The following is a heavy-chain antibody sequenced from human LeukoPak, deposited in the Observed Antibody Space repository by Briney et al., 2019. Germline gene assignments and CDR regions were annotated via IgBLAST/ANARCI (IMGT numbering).Heavy chain of an antibody. Sequence: SETLSLTCAVYGGSFSGYYWSWIRQPPGKGLEWIGEINHSGSTNYNPSLKSRVTISVDTSKNQFSLKLSSVTAADTAVYYCARDSRGYSYQHEYWGQGTLVTVSS. CDR3: ARDSRGYSYQHEY. J-gene: IGHJ4*02. CDR2: INHSGST. D-gene: IGHD5-18*01. V-gene: IGHV4-34*01. CDR1: GGSFSGYY.